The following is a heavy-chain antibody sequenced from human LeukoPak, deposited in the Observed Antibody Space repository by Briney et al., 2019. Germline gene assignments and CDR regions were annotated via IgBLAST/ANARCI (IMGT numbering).Heavy chain of an antibody. V-gene: IGHV4-61*01. CDR3: ARDSSSWYDY. CDR1: GGSISSGRYY. Sequence: PSETLSLTCTVSGGSISSGRYYWSWIRQPPGKGLEWIGYIYYSGSTNYNPSLKSRVTISVDTSKNQFSLKLSSVTAADTAVYYCARDSSSWYDYWGQGTLVTVSS. J-gene: IGHJ4*02. D-gene: IGHD6-13*01. CDR2: IYYSGST.